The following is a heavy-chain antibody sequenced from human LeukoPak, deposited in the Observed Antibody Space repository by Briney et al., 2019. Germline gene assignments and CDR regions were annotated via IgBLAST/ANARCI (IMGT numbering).Heavy chain of an antibody. Sequence: SETLSLTCTVSGGSISSGGYYWSWIRQYPGKGLEWIGYIYYSGSTYYNPSLKSRVTISVDTSKNQFSLKLSSVTAADTAVYYCARTQVEMATYYFDYWGQGTLVTVSS. D-gene: IGHD5-24*01. V-gene: IGHV4-31*03. J-gene: IGHJ4*02. CDR1: GGSISSGGYY. CDR2: IYYSGST. CDR3: ARTQVEMATYYFDY.